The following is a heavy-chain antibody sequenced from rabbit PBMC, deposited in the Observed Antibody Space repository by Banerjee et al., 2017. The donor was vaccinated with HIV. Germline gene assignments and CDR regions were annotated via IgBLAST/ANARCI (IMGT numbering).Heavy chain of an antibody. CDR1: GFDFSSYG. CDR2: IDPVFGST. J-gene: IGHJ4*01. CDR3: ARAVTGGPFNL. Sequence: QEQLVESGGGLVQPGGSLKLSCKASGFDFSSYGVSWVRQAPGKGLEWIGYIDPVFGSTYYASWVNGRFTISSHNAQNTLYLQLNSLTAADTATYFCARAVTGGPFNLWGPGTLVTVS. D-gene: IGHD7-1*01. V-gene: IGHV1S47*01.